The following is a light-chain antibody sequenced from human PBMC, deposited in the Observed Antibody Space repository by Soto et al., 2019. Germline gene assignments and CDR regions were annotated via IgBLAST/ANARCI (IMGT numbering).Light chain of an antibody. CDR1: QTVSSN. J-gene: IGKJ5*01. CDR2: GAS. CDR3: QQRSNWPPT. V-gene: IGKV3-15*01. Sequence: EVVMTQSPETLSVSPGETATLSCRASQTVSSNLAWYQQKRGQAPRLLIYGASTRATSIPARFIGSGSGTDFTLTISSLETEDFAVYYCQQRSNWPPTFGQGTRLEIK.